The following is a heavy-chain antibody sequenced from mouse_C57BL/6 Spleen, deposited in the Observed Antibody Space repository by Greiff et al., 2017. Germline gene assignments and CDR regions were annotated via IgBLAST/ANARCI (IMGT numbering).Heavy chain of an antibody. D-gene: IGHD2-4*01. CDR1: GYTFTSYW. J-gene: IGHJ2*01. V-gene: IGHV1-55*01. CDR3: ARSGDCDVDY. CDR2: IYPGSGST. Sequence: QVQLQQPGAELVKPGASVKMSCKASGYTFTSYWITWVKQRPGQGLEWMGDIYPGSGSTNYNEKFKSQATLTVDTSSSTADMQRSSLTSEDSAVDCCARSGDCDVDYWGQGTTLAVSS.